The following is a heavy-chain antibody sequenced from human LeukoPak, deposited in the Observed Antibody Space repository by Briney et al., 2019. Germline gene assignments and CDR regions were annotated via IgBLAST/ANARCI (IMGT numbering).Heavy chain of an antibody. CDR1: GFTFSDHY. J-gene: IGHJ4*02. CDR3: TRDSGSMDY. V-gene: IGHV3-72*01. CDR2: IRNKANSYTT. Sequence: PGGSLRLSCAASGFTFSDHYMDWVRQAPGKGLEWVGRIRNKANSYTTEYAASVEGRFTISRDDSHKSVYLQMNSLKTEDTAVYYCTRDSGSMDYWGQGTQVTVSS. D-gene: IGHD3-10*01.